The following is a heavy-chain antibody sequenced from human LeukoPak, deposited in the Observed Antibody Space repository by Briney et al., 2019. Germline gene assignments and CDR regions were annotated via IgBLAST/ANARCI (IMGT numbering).Heavy chain of an antibody. CDR2: ISYDGSNK. J-gene: IGHJ4*02. CDR3: ARDASSIAARLTFYYFDY. Sequence: HPGGSLRLSCAASGFTFSNYAMHWVRQAPGKGLEWVAVISYDGSNKYYADSVKGRFTISRDNSKNTLYLQMNSLRAEDTAVYYCARDASSIAARLTFYYFDYWGQGTLVTVSS. V-gene: IGHV3-30-3*01. D-gene: IGHD6-6*01. CDR1: GFTFSNYA.